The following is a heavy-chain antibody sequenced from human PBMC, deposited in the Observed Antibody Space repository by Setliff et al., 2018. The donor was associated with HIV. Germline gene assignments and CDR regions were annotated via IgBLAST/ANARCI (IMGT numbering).Heavy chain of an antibody. J-gene: IGHJ4*02. V-gene: IGHV4-59*11. CDR3: ARGRKKTLAVSGTRYFDF. Sequence: SETLSLTCTVSGGSISTHYWSWIRQPPGKGLEWIGTVYYDASTIYTPSLNSRVIISVDTSKNQFSLKLTSVTAADMGVYYCARGRKKTLAVSGTRYFDFWGQGTLVTVSS. CDR2: VYYDAST. D-gene: IGHD6-19*01. CDR1: GGSISTHY.